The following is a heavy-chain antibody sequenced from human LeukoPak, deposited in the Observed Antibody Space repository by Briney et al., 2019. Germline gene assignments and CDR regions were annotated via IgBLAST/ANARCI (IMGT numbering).Heavy chain of an antibody. CDR2: ISGSGGST. CDR3: AKGHRSAAAGRSWFDP. V-gene: IGHV3-23*01. Sequence: PGGSLRLSCAASGFTFSSYAMSWVRPAPGKGLEWVSAISGSGGSTYYADSVKGRFTISRDNTKNTLYLQMNSLRAEDTAVYYCAKGHRSAAAGRSWFDPWGQGTLVTVSS. CDR1: GFTFSSYA. J-gene: IGHJ5*02. D-gene: IGHD6-13*01.